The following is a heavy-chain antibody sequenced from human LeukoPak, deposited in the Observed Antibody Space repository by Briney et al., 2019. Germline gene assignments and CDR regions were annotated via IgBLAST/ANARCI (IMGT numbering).Heavy chain of an antibody. D-gene: IGHD3-10*01. V-gene: IGHV3-48*04. J-gene: IGHJ3*02. CDR3: ARDILWFGELWRNAFDI. CDR2: ISPSSTSM. CDR1: GFKFSSYS. Sequence: GGSLRLSCTVSGFKFSSYSMNWVRQAPGKGLEWVSYISPSSTSMNYADTVKGRFTISRDNAKNSLYLQMNSLRAEDTALYHCARDILWFGELWRNAFDIWGQGTMVTVSS.